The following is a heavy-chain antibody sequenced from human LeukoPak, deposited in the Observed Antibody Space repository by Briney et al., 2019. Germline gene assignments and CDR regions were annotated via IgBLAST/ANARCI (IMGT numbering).Heavy chain of an antibody. D-gene: IGHD3-10*01. V-gene: IGHV3-23*01. J-gene: IGHJ4*02. Sequence: GGSLRLSCAASGYTFIKYAMIWVRQAPGKGLECVSSISGYDSITYCAGSMKGWVTISRDNSKISLSLEMSNLKTEDTAVYYCARVNSTYVGSSVGFFDHWGQGVLVTVSS. CDR1: GYTFIKYA. CDR3: ARVNSTYVGSSVGFFDH. CDR2: ISGYDSIT.